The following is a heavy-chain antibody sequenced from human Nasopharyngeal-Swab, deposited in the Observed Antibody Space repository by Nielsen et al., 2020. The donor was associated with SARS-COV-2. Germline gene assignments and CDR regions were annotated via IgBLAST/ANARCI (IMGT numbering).Heavy chain of an antibody. CDR3: ARGPVDVLLWFGELFHSHGMDV. V-gene: IGHV4-34*01. Sequence: SETLSLTCTVSGGSISSYYWSWIRQPPGKGLEWIGEINHSGSTNYNPSLKSRVTISVDTSKNQFSLKLSSVTAADTAVYYCARGPVDVLLWFGELFHSHGMDVWGQGTTVTVSS. J-gene: IGHJ6*02. CDR2: INHSGST. D-gene: IGHD3-10*01. CDR1: GGSISSYY.